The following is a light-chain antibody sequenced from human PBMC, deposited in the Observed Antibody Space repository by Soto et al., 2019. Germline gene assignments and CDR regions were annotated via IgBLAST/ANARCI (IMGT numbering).Light chain of an antibody. V-gene: IGKV3-20*01. J-gene: IGKJ1*01. Sequence: TVLTQSPGTLSLSPGERATLSCRAMQNVSSNLLPWYQQPPGQATMLLIYGASSSATGIPDRFSGSGSGTDFSLTVRRLEHEDFAVYVCQKYGXFWTCGQGPKV. CDR1: QNVSSNL. CDR2: GAS. CDR3: QKYGXFWT.